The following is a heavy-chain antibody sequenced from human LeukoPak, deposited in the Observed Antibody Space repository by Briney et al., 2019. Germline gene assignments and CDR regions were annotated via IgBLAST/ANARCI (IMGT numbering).Heavy chain of an antibody. D-gene: IGHD4-17*01. CDR1: GFIFNDYY. V-gene: IGHV3-11*01. CDR3: ARDLGSSTVTTAFDY. J-gene: IGHJ4*02. Sequence: GGSLRLSCAASGFIFNDYYMSWIRQAPGKGLEWISYISRTGNTIYYRDSVKGRFTISRDNANNLLHLQMDNLRAEDTAVYYCARDLGSSTVTTAFDYWGQGTLVTVSS. CDR2: ISRTGNTI.